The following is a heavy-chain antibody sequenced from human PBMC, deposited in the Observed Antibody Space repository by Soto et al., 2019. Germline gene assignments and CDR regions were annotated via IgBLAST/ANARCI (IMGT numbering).Heavy chain of an antibody. D-gene: IGHD3-10*01. CDR2: IKYDGAEK. V-gene: IGHV3-7*05. J-gene: IGHJ4*02. Sequence: GSLRLSCAASGFTFSDYGMNWVRQAPGKGLEWVASIKYDGAEKTYVDSVKGRFTISRDNPKNSVYLQMNSLRAEDTAVYYCAKAIGSGMGYFDYWGQGTLVTVSS. CDR3: AKAIGSGMGYFDY. CDR1: GFTFSDYG.